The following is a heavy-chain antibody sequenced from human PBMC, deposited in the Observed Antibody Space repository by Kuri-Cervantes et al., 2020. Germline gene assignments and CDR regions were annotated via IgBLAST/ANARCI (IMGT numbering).Heavy chain of an antibody. CDR1: GFTFSSYG. D-gene: IGHD5-18*01. V-gene: IGHV3-30*18. J-gene: IGHJ4*02. CDR2: ISYDGSNK. CDR3: AKGSRRYSYGEKIDY. Sequence: GESLKISCAASGFTFSSYGMHWARQAPGKGLEWVAVISYDGSNKYYADSVKGRFTISRDNSKNTLYLQMNSLRAEDTAVYYCAKGSRRYSYGEKIDYWGQGTLVTVSS.